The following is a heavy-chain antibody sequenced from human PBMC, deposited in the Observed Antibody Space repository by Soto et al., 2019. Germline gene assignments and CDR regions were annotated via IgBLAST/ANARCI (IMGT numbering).Heavy chain of an antibody. Sequence: GGSLRLSCAASGFIFSNYGMHWVRQSPGKGLEWVTVIWYDGSDKYYADSVKGRFTISRDNSKSTLNLLMNSLRAEDSAVYFCARDYSSSSGGPDYWGQGALVTVSS. V-gene: IGHV3-33*01. J-gene: IGHJ4*02. CDR2: IWYDGSDK. D-gene: IGHD6-6*01. CDR1: GFIFSNYG. CDR3: ARDYSSSSGGPDY.